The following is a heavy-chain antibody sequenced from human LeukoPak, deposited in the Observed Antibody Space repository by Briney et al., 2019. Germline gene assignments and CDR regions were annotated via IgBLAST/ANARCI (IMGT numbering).Heavy chain of an antibody. CDR2: ISYDGSNK. CDR1: GFTFSSYA. V-gene: IGHV3-30-3*01. D-gene: IGHD3-22*01. J-gene: IGHJ5*02. CDR3: ARDLYYYDSSGFPSGFDP. Sequence: GGSLRLSCAASGFTFSSYAMHWVRQAPSKGLEWVAVISYDGSNKYYADSVKGRFTISRDNSKNTLYLQMNSLRAEDTAVYYCARDLYYYDSSGFPSGFDPWGQGTLVTVSS.